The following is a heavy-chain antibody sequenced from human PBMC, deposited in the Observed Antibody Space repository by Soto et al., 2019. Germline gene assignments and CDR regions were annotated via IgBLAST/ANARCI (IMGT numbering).Heavy chain of an antibody. CDR2: IWYDGNNK. D-gene: IGHD1-7*01. J-gene: IGHJ4*02. CDR3: ARGNYGASGIDY. V-gene: IGHV3-33*01. CDR1: GFTFSNYG. Sequence: VGSLRLSCEGSGFTFSNYGIHWVRQAPGMGLDWVAVIWYDGNNKYYSESVKGRFTISRDNSKNTVFLEMSSLRAEDTAVYYCARGNYGASGIDYWGPGALVTVSS.